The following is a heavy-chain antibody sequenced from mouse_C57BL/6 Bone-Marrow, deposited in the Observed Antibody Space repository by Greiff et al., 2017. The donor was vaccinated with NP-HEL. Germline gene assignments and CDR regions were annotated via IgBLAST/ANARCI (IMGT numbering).Heavy chain of an antibody. Sequence: QVQLQQSGAELVRPGTSVKVSCKASGYAFTNYLIEWVKQRPGQGLEWIGVINPGSGGTNYNEKFKGKATLTADKSSSTAYVQLSSLTSEDSAVYFCARTPVVAPYAMDYWGQGTSITVSS. D-gene: IGHD1-1*01. CDR1: GYAFTNYL. CDR3: ARTPVVAPYAMDY. J-gene: IGHJ4*01. V-gene: IGHV1-54*01. CDR2: INPGSGGT.